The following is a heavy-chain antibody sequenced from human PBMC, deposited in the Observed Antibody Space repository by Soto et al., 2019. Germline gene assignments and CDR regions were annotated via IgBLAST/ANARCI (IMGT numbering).Heavy chain of an antibody. CDR1: GGSISNSNW. CDR3: ARVVFADCRDNSHYYGLDV. Sequence: QVQLQESGPGLVKPSGTLSLTCTVSGGSISNSNWWSWVRQPPGKGLEWVGEIYRSGNTNSNPSLTDRVPISLDKSKNPFSLRLESVTAADTAVYYCARVVFADCRDNSHYYGLDVGGQATAVTVSS. CDR2: IYRSGNT. D-gene: IGHD3-10*02. V-gene: IGHV4-4*02. J-gene: IGHJ6*02.